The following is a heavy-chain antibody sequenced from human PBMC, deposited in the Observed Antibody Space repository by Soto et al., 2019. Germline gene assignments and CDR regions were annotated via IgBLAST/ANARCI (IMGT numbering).Heavy chain of an antibody. Sequence: QVQLVQSGAEVKKPGASEKVSCKASGYNFTSYYMHWVRQAPGQGLECMGIINPSGGRTGYAQKFQGRVTMTRDTSPIPLYMELSSLRSEDTAVYYCARDRKASSGRWPLGPSVDYWVQGTLVTVSS. V-gene: IGHV1-46*03. J-gene: IGHJ4*02. CDR2: INPSGGRT. D-gene: IGHD6-13*01. CDR1: GYNFTSYY. CDR3: ARDRKASSGRWPLGPSVDY.